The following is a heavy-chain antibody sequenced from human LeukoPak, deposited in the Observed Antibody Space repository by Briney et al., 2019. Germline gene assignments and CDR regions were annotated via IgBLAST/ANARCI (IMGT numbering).Heavy chain of an antibody. V-gene: IGHV4-61*02. CDR3: ARDSSNYAPSYIDY. J-gene: IGHJ4*02. CDR1: GGSISSGSYY. Sequence: SETLSLTCTVSGGSISSGSYYWRWLRQPAGKGLEWIGRIYTSGSTNYNPSLKSRVTISVDTSKNQFSLKLSSVTAADTAVYYCARDSSNYAPSYIDYWGQGTLVAASS. CDR2: IYTSGST. D-gene: IGHD4-11*01.